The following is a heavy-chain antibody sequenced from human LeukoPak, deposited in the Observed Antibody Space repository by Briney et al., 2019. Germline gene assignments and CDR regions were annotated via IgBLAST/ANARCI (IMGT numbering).Heavy chain of an antibody. CDR2: IIPILGIA. D-gene: IGHD3-10*01. V-gene: IGHV1-69*02. CDR3: ASKGARSYYYYYMDV. Sequence: GSSVKVSCKASAGTFSSYTISWVRQAPGQGLEWMGRIIPILGIANYAQKFQGRVTITADKSTSTAYMELSSLRSEATAVYYCASKGARSYYYYYMDVWGKGTTVTVSS. CDR1: AGTFSSYT. J-gene: IGHJ6*03.